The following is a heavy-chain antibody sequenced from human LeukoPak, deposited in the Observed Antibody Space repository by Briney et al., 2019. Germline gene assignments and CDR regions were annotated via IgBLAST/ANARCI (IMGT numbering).Heavy chain of an antibody. Sequence: GESLKISCKGSGYSFSSYWIAWVRQMPGKGLEWMGIIYPGDSETRYSPSFQGQVTISADKSTSTAYLQWSSLEASDTAMYYCARRDTAMSYWGQGTLVTVSS. CDR1: GYSFSSYW. D-gene: IGHD5-18*01. J-gene: IGHJ4*02. CDR3: ARRDTAMSY. V-gene: IGHV5-51*01. CDR2: IYPGDSET.